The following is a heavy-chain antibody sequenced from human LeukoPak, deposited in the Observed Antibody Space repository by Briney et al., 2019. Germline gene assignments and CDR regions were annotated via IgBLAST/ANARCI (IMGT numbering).Heavy chain of an antibody. CDR2: IYSGGST. V-gene: IGHV3-53*04. D-gene: IGHD4-17*01. CDR3: ATIGGDYVSFDN. Sequence: QAGGDLRLSCAASEFTVSSNYMSWVRQAPGKGLEWVSVIYSGGSTYYADSVKGRFTISRHNSKNTLYLQMNSLRGEDTAVYYCATIGGDYVSFDNWGQGTLVTVTS. CDR1: EFTVSSNY. J-gene: IGHJ4*02.